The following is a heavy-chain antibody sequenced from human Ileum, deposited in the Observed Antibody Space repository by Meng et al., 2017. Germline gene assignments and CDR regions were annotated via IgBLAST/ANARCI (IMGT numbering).Heavy chain of an antibody. V-gene: IGHV4-61*08. Sequence: QAQVQGPAPGLVRPPGTLSLICTVSGGAVSRAGYQWGWIRQPPGKGREWIGYASTNYNPSLKSRVTISLDTSRNQFSLSLSSVTAADTAVYYCARDHMGSLDYWGQGILVTVSS. J-gene: IGHJ4*02. CDR3: ARDHMGSLDY. D-gene: IGHD1-26*01. CDR1: GGAVSRAGYQ. CDR2: AST.